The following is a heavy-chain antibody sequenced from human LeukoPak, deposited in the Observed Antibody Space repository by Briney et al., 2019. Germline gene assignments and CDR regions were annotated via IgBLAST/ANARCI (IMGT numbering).Heavy chain of an antibody. CDR2: IYYSGST. D-gene: IGHD4-17*01. Sequence: PSETLSLTCTVSGGSISSSSYYWGWIRQPPGKGLEWIGSIYYSGSTYYNPSLKSRVTISVDTSKNQFSLKLSSVTAADTAVYYCARGSYSGDYVFDCWGQGTLVTVSS. J-gene: IGHJ4*02. CDR3: ARGSYSGDYVFDC. CDR1: GGSISSSSYY. V-gene: IGHV4-39*07.